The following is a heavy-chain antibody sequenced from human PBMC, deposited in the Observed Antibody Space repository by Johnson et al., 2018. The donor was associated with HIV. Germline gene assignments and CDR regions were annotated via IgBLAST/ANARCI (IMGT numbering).Heavy chain of an antibody. Sequence: VQLVESGGGVVQPGRSLRLSCGASGFSVSNNYMNWVRQAPGKGLEWVSVIYSGGSTYYADSVRGRFTISRDNAKNSLYLQMNSLRAEDTAVYYCARSRDCSGGSCPDAFDIWGQGTMVTVSS. V-gene: IGHV3-66*01. J-gene: IGHJ3*02. CDR2: IYSGGST. D-gene: IGHD2-15*01. CDR3: ARSRDCSGGSCPDAFDI. CDR1: GFSVSNNY.